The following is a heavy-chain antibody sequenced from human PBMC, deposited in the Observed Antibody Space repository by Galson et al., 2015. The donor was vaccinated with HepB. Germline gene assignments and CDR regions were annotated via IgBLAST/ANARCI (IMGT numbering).Heavy chain of an antibody. J-gene: IGHJ3*02. V-gene: IGHV3-7*03. CDR3: ARQQLAFRKRGDAFDI. Sequence: SLRLSCAASGFTFSSYWMSWVRQAPGKGLEWVANIKQDGSEKYYVDSVKGRFTISRDNAKNSLYLQMNSLRAEDTAVYYCARQQLAFRKRGDAFDIWGQGTMVTVSS. D-gene: IGHD6-13*01. CDR2: IKQDGSEK. CDR1: GFTFSSYW.